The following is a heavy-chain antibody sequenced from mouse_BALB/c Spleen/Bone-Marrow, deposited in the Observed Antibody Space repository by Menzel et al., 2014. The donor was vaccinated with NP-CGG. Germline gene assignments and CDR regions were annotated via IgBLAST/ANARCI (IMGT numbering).Heavy chain of an antibody. CDR1: GFAFNGYD. V-gene: IGHV5-12-1*01. CDR3: ARQRGYAYAMDY. J-gene: IGHJ4*01. D-gene: IGHD2-2*01. CDR2: ISSGGSNT. Sequence: EVMLVESGGGLVKPGGSLKLSCAASGFAFNGYDMSWVRQTPEKRLEWVAYISSGGSNTYYPDTVKGRFTISRDNAKNTLYLQMNSLKSEDTAMYYCARQRGYAYAMDYWGQGTSVTVSS.